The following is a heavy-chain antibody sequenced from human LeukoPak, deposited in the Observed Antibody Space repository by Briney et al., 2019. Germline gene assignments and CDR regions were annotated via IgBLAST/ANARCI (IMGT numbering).Heavy chain of an antibody. Sequence: GGSLRLSCTASGFTFSSYAMHWVRQAPGEGLEWVAFIRYDGSSEYYADSVKGRFTISRDNSKNTLYLQMNSLRAEDTAMYYCAKQYSSGWSSGAFDIWGQGTMVTVSS. CDR1: GFTFSSYA. CDR3: AKQYSSGWSSGAFDI. V-gene: IGHV3-30*02. D-gene: IGHD6-19*01. J-gene: IGHJ3*02. CDR2: IRYDGSSE.